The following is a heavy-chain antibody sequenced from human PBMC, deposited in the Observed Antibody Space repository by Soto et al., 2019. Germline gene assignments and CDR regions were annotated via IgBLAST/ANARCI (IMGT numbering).Heavy chain of an antibody. Sequence: QVQLVQSGAEMKKPGSSVKVSCQSSGGTFNTYAMNWVRQAPGQGPEWMGDISPMFGAANYAPKFQGRVTISAGESTGTSYTQLSSLTSEYTALYFCAREVQVHTPAFVYWGQGTLVTVSS. D-gene: IGHD3-10*01. V-gene: IGHV1-69*19. CDR1: GGTFNTYA. J-gene: IGHJ4*02. CDR2: ISPMFGAA. CDR3: AREVQVHTPAFVY.